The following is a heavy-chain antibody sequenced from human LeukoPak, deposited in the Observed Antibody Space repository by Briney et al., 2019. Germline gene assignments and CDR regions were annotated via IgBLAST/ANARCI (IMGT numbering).Heavy chain of an antibody. CDR2: IYSGGST. Sequence: GGSLRLSCAASGFTVSSNYMSWVRQAPGKGLEWVSVIYSGGSTYYADSVKGRFTISRDNSKNTLYLQMNSLRAEDTAVYYCARGPFYDSSVDYYYGMDVWGQGTTVTVSS. CDR1: GFTVSSNY. CDR3: ARGPFYDSSVDYYYGMDV. J-gene: IGHJ6*02. D-gene: IGHD3-22*01. V-gene: IGHV3-66*01.